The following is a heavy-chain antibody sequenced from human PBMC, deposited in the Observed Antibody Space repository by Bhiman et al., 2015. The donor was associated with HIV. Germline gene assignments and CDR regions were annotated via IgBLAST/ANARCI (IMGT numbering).Heavy chain of an antibody. J-gene: IGHJ4*02. CDR3: ASRRGRGYFYLDY. D-gene: IGHD3-22*01. CDR2: IDWNGGRI. V-gene: IGHV3-20*04. Sequence: EVQLVESGGGVLRPGGSLRLSCEGFGFIFDDYGVSWVRQAPGKGLEWVSGIDWNGGRIAYADSVKGRFTISRDNSKNSLYLQMNSLRDEDTALYYCASRRGRGYFYLDYWGQGALVIVSS. CDR1: GFIFDDYG.